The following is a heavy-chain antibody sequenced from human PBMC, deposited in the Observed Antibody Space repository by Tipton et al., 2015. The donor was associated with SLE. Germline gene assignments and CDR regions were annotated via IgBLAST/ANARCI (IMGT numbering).Heavy chain of an antibody. CDR2: INGDSYAT. CDR3: VTGTFDY. J-gene: IGHJ4*02. CDR1: GFTFSSYW. V-gene: IGHV3-74*01. Sequence: GSLRLSCAASGFTFSSYWMHWVRQAPGKGLVWVSRINGDSYATHYADSVRGRFTVSRDNSKSTLFLQMNSLRAEDTAVYYCVTGTFDYWGQGTLVTVSS. D-gene: IGHD1-14*01.